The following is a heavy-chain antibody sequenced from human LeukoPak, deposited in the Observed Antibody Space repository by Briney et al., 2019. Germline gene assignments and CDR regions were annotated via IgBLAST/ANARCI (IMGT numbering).Heavy chain of an antibody. Sequence: GGSLRLSCAASGFTFSSYGMHWVRQAPGKGLEWVAVISYDGSNKYYADSVKGRFTISRDNSKNTLYLQMNSLRAEDTAVYYCAKLVRALGYCSGGSCPTHDYWGQGTLVTVSS. J-gene: IGHJ4*02. CDR2: ISYDGSNK. V-gene: IGHV3-30*18. D-gene: IGHD2-15*01. CDR3: AKLVRALGYCSGGSCPTHDY. CDR1: GFTFSSYG.